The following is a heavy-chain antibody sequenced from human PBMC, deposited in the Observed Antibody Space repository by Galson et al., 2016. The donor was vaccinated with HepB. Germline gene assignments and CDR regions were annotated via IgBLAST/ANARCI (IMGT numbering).Heavy chain of an antibody. CDR2: IWYDASNK. J-gene: IGHJ4*02. Sequence: SLRLSCAASGFTFSNYGMHWFRQTPGKGLEWVAVIWYDASNKYYADSVKGRFTISRDNSKNTLYLQMNSLRAGDTAVYYCARDDHYGVYFDHWGQGTLVTVSS. V-gene: IGHV3-33*01. CDR3: ARDDHYGVYFDH. CDR1: GFTFSNYG. D-gene: IGHD3-16*01.